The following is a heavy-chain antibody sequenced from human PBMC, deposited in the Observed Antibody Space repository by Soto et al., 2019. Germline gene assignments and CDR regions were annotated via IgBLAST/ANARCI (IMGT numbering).Heavy chain of an antibody. Sequence: SETLSLTCTVSGGSVSSGSYYWSWTRQPQGKGLEWIGYIYYSGSTNYNPSLKSRVTISVDTSKNQFSLKLSSVTPADTAVYYRAREYSSSSSFDYWGQGTLVTVSS. D-gene: IGHD6-6*01. CDR2: IYYSGST. CDR3: AREYSSSSSFDY. CDR1: GGSVSSGSYY. V-gene: IGHV4-61*01. J-gene: IGHJ4*02.